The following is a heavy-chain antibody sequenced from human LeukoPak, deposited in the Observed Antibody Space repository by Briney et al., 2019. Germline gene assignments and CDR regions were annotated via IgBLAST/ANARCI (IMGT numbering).Heavy chain of an antibody. CDR3: AREGYQMLSGAFYYYMEV. V-gene: IGHV4-4*07. CDR1: GGSISTYY. D-gene: IGHD6-13*01. CDR2: IYVSGTT. Sequence: SETLSLTCSLSGGSISTYYWTWIRQPAGKGLEWIGRIYVSGTTYYNPSLKSRVTMSVDPTNNQFSLKVNSVTAADTAVYYCAREGYQMLSGAFYYYMEVWGKGTTVTVSS. J-gene: IGHJ6*03.